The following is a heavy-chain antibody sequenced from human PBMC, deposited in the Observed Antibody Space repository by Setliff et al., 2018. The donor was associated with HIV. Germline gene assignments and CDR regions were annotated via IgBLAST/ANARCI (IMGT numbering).Heavy chain of an antibody. V-gene: IGHV1-2*02. CDR3: ARALTQRDYCTNGVCLDDDY. CDR2: INTNSGDT. D-gene: IGHD2-8*01. Sequence: ASVKVSCKASGYTFTSHYMHWVRQAPGQGLEWMGWINTNSGDTKYAQKFQGRVTMTRDTSISTAFMDLSSLRSDDTAMYYCARALTQRDYCTNGVCLDDDYWGQGTLVTVSS. J-gene: IGHJ4*02. CDR1: GYTFTSHY.